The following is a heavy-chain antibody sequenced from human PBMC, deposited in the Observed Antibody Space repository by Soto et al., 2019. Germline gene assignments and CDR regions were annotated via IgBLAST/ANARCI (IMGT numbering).Heavy chain of an antibody. CDR1: GFSLSTSGVG. J-gene: IGHJ3*02. D-gene: IGHD3-10*01. Sequence: SGPTLVNPTQTLTLTCTFSGFSLSTSGVGVGWIRQPPGKSLEWLALIYWNDDKRYSPSLKSRLTITKDTSKNQVVLTMTNMDPVDTATYYCAQMLSLLFGELWNAFDIWGQGTMVTVSS. CDR2: IYWNDDK. V-gene: IGHV2-5*01. CDR3: AQMLSLLFGELWNAFDI.